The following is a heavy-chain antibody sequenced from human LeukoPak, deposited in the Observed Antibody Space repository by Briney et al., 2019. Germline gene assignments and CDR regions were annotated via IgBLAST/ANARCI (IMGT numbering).Heavy chain of an antibody. J-gene: IGHJ4*02. CDR2: ISSSGATK. CDR1: GFTFSSYS. V-gene: IGHV3-48*01. Sequence: PGGSLRLSCAASGFTFSSYSMNWVRQAPGKGLEWVSSISSSGATKYYADSVKGRFTISRDNSKNTLYLQMNSLRVEDTAVYYCKEVDYWGQGTLVTVSS. CDR3: KEVDY.